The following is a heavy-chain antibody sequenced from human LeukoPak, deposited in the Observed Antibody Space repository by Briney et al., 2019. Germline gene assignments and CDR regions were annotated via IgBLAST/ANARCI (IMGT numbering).Heavy chain of an antibody. V-gene: IGHV1-69*04. Sequence: GVSVNVSYKASVGTFSSYAISWVRQAPGQGVEWMGRIIPILGIANYAQKFQGRVTITADKSTSTAYMELSSLRAEDTAVYYCARRHYDILTGLDDWGQVTLVTVAS. CDR2: IIPILGIA. D-gene: IGHD3-9*01. J-gene: IGHJ4*02. CDR1: VGTFSSYA. CDR3: ARRHYDILTGLDD.